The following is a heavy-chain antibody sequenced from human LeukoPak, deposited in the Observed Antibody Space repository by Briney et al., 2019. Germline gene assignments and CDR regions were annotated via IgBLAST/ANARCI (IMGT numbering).Heavy chain of an antibody. V-gene: IGHV3-7*01. CDR2: IKEDGSEE. Sequence: GGSLRLSCTASGFTFSTYWMSWVRQTPEKGLEWVANIKEDGSEEVYVDSVKGRFTISRDNSKNTLYLQMNSLRAEDTAVYYCARDLAIFGVVSALDYWGQGTLVTVSS. D-gene: IGHD3-3*01. CDR3: ARDLAIFGVVSALDY. CDR1: GFTFSTYW. J-gene: IGHJ4*02.